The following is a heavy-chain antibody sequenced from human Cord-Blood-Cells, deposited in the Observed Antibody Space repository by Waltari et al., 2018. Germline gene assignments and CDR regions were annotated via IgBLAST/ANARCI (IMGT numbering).Heavy chain of an antibody. J-gene: IGHJ3*02. D-gene: IGHD5-12*01. CDR2: FDPEDGET. Sequence: QVQLVQSGAEVKKPGASVQVSCKVSGYPLTELAMHWVRQAPGKGLEWMGGFDPEDGETIYAQKFQGRVTMTEDTSTDTAYMELSSLRSEDTAVYYCATRDIVATILTDDAFDIWGQGTMVTVSS. CDR1: GYPLTELA. CDR3: ATRDIVATILTDDAFDI. V-gene: IGHV1-24*01.